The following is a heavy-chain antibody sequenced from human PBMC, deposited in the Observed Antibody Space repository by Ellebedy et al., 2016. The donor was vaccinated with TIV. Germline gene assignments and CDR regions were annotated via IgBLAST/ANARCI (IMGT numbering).Heavy chain of an antibody. CDR3: ATSASWGEVDY. CDR1: GFTLSSYG. J-gene: IGHJ4*02. Sequence: GESLKISCAVSGFTLSSYGMTWVRQAPGKGLEGVSGISGRGDRTDYADSVKDRFTIFKDDAKNTLYLQMTSLRVEDTAVYYCATSASWGEVDYWGQGTLVTVSS. D-gene: IGHD2-2*01. V-gene: IGHV3-23*01. CDR2: ISGRGDRT.